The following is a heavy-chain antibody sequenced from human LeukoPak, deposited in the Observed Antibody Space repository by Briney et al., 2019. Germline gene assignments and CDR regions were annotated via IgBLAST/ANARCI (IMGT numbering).Heavy chain of an antibody. CDR3: ASGYSYGKH. V-gene: IGHV3-21*01. CDR2: ISSSSSYI. CDR1: GFTFSSYS. J-gene: IGHJ4*02. Sequence: GGSLRLSCAASGFTFSSYSMNWVRQAPGKGLEWVSSISSSSSYIHYADSVKGRSTISRDNAKNSLYLQMNSLRAEDTAVYYCASGYSYGKHWGQGTLVTVSS. D-gene: IGHD5-18*01.